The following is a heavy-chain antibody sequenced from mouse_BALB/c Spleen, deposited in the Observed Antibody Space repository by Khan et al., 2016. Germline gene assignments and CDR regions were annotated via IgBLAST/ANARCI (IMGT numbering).Heavy chain of an antibody. D-gene: IGHD3-1*01. Sequence: QVQLQQSGPELVKPGASVNMSCKASGYTFTDYVIGWVKQRTGQGLEWIGEIYPGSNNIYYNEKFKDKATLTADKSSSTAYMQLSSPTSEDSAVXFCARSGSLSYYTLDYWGQGASVTVSS. CDR3: ARSGSLSYYTLDY. CDR2: IYPGSNNI. V-gene: IGHV1-81*01. CDR1: GYTFTDYV. J-gene: IGHJ4*01.